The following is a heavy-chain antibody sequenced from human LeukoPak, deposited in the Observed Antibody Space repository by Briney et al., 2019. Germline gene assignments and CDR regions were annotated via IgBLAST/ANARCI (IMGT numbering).Heavy chain of an antibody. V-gene: IGHV4-59*08. Sequence: PSETLSLTCTVSGGSISSYYWSWIRQPPGKGLEWIGYIYDSGSSNYNPSLKSRVTISLDTSTNQLSLKLSSVTAADTAVYYCARHGGVGARPCSDPWGQGTLVTVSS. CDR2: IYDSGSS. D-gene: IGHD1-26*01. CDR1: GGSISSYY. CDR3: ARHGGVGARPCSDP. J-gene: IGHJ5*02.